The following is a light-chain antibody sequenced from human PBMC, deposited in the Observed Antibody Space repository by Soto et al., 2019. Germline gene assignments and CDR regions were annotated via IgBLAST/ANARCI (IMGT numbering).Light chain of an antibody. CDR3: QSYDRSLSGSRV. V-gene: IGLV1-40*01. Sequence: QSVLTQPPSVSGAPGQRVTISCTGSSSNIGAGYDVYWYQQLPGTAPKLLIYDNTNRPSGVPDRFSGSKSGTSASLAITGLQAEDEADYYCQSYDRSLSGSRVFGTGTKLTVL. CDR1: SSNIGAGYD. CDR2: DNT. J-gene: IGLJ1*01.